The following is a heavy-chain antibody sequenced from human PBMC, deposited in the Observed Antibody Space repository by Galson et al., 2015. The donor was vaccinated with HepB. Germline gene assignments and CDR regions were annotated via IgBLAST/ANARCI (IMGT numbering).Heavy chain of an antibody. J-gene: IGHJ6*02. V-gene: IGHV1-69*10. CDR2: IIPILGIA. CDR3: AAVYGSGGSCYFRPYYYDGMDV. CDR1: GGTFSSYA. D-gene: IGHD2-15*01. Sequence: SVKVSCKVSGGTFSSYAISWVRHAPGQGLEWKGRIIPILGIANYAQKFQGRVTITAVKSTSTAYLELNRLRSEDTAVYYCAAVYGSGGSCYFRPYYYDGMDVWGQGTTVTVSS.